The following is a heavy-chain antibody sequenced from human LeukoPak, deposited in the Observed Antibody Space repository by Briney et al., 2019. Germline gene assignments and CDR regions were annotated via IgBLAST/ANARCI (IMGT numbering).Heavy chain of an antibody. V-gene: IGHV4-61*05. CDR3: ARVGAHDYGDY. J-gene: IGHJ4*02. Sequence: SETLSLTCTVSGGSISSSSYYWSWIRQPPGKGLEWIGYIYYSGSTNYNPSLKSRVTISVDTSKNQFSLKLSSVTAADTAVYYCARVGAHDYGDYWGQGTLVTVSS. D-gene: IGHD3-10*01. CDR2: IYYSGST. CDR1: GGSISSSSYY.